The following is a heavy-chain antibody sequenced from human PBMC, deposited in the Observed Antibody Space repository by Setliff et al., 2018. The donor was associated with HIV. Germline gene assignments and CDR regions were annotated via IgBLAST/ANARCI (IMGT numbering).Heavy chain of an antibody. Sequence: GESLKISCAASGFTFSHAWMSWVRQVPGKGLEWVGHVKSEGDGGATNYAAPVMGRFIISRDDSKSTVYLQMNSLKIEDTALYYCTTKGRDVSTLEAPGWCQGTLVTVSS. D-gene: IGHD2-15*01. CDR3: TTKGRDVSTLEAPG. V-gene: IGHV3-15*01. J-gene: IGHJ4*02. CDR1: GFTFSHAW. CDR2: VKSEGDGGAT.